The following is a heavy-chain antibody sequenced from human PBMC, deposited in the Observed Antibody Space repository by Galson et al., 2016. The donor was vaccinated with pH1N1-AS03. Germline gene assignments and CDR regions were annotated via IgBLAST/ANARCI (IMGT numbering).Heavy chain of an antibody. CDR2: ISISGSYV. CDR1: RFTFSSYS. J-gene: IGHJ4*02. D-gene: IGHD5-24*01. Sequence: SLRLSCAASRFTFSSYSMNWVRQAPGKGLEWVSSISISGSYVYYADSVKGRFTISRDNAKNSLYLHMNSLSAEDTAVSYCARRATDGYTIDYWGQGTLVTVSS. CDR3: ARRATDGYTIDY. V-gene: IGHV3-21*01.